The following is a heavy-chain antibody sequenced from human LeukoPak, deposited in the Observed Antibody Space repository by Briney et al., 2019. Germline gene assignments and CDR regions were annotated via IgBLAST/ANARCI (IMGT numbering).Heavy chain of an antibody. CDR3: AKVNPDRIAVAGINFDY. D-gene: IGHD6-19*01. J-gene: IGHJ4*02. CDR1: GFTFSSYA. CDR2: ISGSGGST. Sequence: GGSLRLSCAASGFTFSSYAMSWVRQAPGKGLEWVSAISGSGGSTYYADSVKGWFTISRDNSKNTLYLQMNSLRAEDTAVYYCAKVNPDRIAVAGINFDYWGQGTLVTVSS. V-gene: IGHV3-23*01.